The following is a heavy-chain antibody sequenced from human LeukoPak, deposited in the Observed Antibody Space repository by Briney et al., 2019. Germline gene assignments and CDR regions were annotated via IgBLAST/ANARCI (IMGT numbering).Heavy chain of an antibody. J-gene: IGHJ4*02. CDR2: INPSGGST. D-gene: IGHD1-26*01. V-gene: IGHV1-46*01. CDR1: GYTFTSYY. Sequence: ASVKVSRKASGYTFTSYYMHWVRQAPGQGLEWMGIINPSGGSTSYAQKFQGRVTMTRDTSTSTVYMELSSLRSEDTAVYYCARDGVGTTLGDYWGQGTLVTVSS. CDR3: ARDGVGTTLGDY.